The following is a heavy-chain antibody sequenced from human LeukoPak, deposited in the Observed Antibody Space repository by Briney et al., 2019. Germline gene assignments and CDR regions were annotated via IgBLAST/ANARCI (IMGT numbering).Heavy chain of an antibody. Sequence: GGSLRLSCAASGFTFSSYAMNWVRQAPGKGLEWVSVISGSGGKTHYADSVKGRFTISGDNSKNTLYLQMNSLRAEDTAVYYCAKDSQWLVENWFDPRGQGTLVTVSS. V-gene: IGHV3-23*01. CDR2: ISGSGGKT. J-gene: IGHJ5*02. CDR3: AKDSQWLVENWFDP. CDR1: GFTFSSYA. D-gene: IGHD6-19*01.